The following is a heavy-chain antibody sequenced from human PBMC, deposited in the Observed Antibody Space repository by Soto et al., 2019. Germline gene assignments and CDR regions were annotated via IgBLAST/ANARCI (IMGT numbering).Heavy chain of an antibody. CDR3: ARHLPHGSGYAFDD. V-gene: IGHV4-59*08. CDR1: GGSISSYY. CDR2: IYYSGTS. J-gene: IGHJ4*02. D-gene: IGHD3-10*01. Sequence: PSEPLSLTCTVSGGSISSYYWSWIRQPPGKGLEWIAYIYYSGTSNYNPSLKSRVTISLDTSKNQFALKMTSVTAADTAVYFCARHLPHGSGYAFDDWGQGTLVTVSS.